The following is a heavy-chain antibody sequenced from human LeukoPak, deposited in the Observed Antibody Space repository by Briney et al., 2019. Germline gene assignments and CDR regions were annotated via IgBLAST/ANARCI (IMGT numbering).Heavy chain of an antibody. V-gene: IGHV3-9*01. CDR3: AKVRGTYISGYFFDY. J-gene: IGHJ4*02. D-gene: IGHD6-19*01. CDR2: ISWNSGYI. CDR1: GFTFDNYA. Sequence: GGSLRLSCAASGFTFDNYAMHWVRQAPGKGLEWLSIISWNSGYIGYADSVKGRFTISRDNAKKSLDLQMNSLRAEDTAFYYCAKVRGTYISGYFFDYWGQGTLVTVSS.